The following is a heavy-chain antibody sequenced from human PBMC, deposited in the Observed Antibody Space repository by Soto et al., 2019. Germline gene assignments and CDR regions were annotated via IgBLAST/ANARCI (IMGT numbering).Heavy chain of an antibody. CDR1: GFTFSTYG. CDR3: ASHYGSGSFDN. J-gene: IGHJ4*02. D-gene: IGHD3-10*01. V-gene: IGHV3-33*01. Sequence: QVQLVESGGGVVQPWRYLRLSCAASGFTFSTYGIHWFRQAPGKGLEWVALIWFDGNTKYYADSVKGRFTISRDNSKNTLFLQMNSLRADDTAVYYCASHYGSGSFDNWGQGTLVTVSS. CDR2: IWFDGNTK.